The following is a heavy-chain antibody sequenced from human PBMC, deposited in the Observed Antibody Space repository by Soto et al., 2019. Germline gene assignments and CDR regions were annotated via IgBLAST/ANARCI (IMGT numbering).Heavy chain of an antibody. Sequence: QLRLQESGSGVVRTSETLSLTCTVSGGSITHGGFSWSCIRQSPGKGLEWIGYIGHLENTYFHPTFKSRLTMSIDRSKNQFSLNLSSVTAADRAVYYCARGGGNDPFDSWGQGVLVSVSS. CDR3: ARGGGNDPFDS. CDR1: GGSITHGGFS. CDR2: IGHLENT. V-gene: IGHV4-30-2*06. D-gene: IGHD5-12*01. J-gene: IGHJ4*02.